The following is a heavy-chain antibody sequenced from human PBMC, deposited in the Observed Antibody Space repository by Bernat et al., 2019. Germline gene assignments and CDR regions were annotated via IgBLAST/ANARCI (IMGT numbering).Heavy chain of an antibody. CDR1: GGSISSSSYY. CDR2: IYYSGST. CDR3: ARARGGFWSNYEVGGLDC. Sequence: QLQLQESGPGLVKPSETLSLTCTVSGGSISSSSYYWGWIRQPPGKGLEWIGSIYYSGSTYYNPSLKSRVTISVDTSKNQFSLKLSSVTAADTAVYYCARARGGFWSNYEVGGLDCWGQGTLVTVSS. D-gene: IGHD3-3*01. J-gene: IGHJ4*02. V-gene: IGHV4-39*01.